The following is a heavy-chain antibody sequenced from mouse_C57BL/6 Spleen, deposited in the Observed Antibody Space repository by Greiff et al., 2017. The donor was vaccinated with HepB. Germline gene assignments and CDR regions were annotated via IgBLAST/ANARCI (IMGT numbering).Heavy chain of an antibody. CDR1: GYAFTNYL. J-gene: IGHJ1*03. CDR2: INPGSGGT. D-gene: IGHD1-1*01. Sequence: QVQLQQSGAELVRPGTSVKVSCKASGYAFTNYLIEWVKQRPGQGLEWIGVINPGSGGTNYNEKFKGKATLTADKSSSTAYMQLSSLTSEDSAVYFCARRKSNYYGSSHWYFDVWGTGTTVTVSS. CDR3: ARRKSNYYGSSHWYFDV. V-gene: IGHV1-54*01.